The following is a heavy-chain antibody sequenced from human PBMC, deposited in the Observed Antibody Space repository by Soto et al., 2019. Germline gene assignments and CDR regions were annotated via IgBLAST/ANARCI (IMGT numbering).Heavy chain of an antibody. CDR2: ISYDGSNK. CDR1: GFTFSSYA. D-gene: IGHD2-15*01. V-gene: IGHV3-30-3*01. Sequence: QVQLVESGGGVVQPGRSLRLSCAASGFTFSSYAMHWVRQAPGKGLEWVAVISYDGSNKYYADSVKGRFTISRDNSNNTLYLQMNSLRAEDTAVYYCARAVVAASISWFDPWGQGTLVTVSS. CDR3: ARAVVAASISWFDP. J-gene: IGHJ5*02.